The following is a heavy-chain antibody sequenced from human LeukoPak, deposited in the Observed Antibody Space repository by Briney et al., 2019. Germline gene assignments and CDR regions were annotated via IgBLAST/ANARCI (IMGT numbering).Heavy chain of an antibody. Sequence: GGSLRLSCAASGFTFSTYWMHWVRPAPGKGLVWVSRINSDGSSTTYADSVRGRFTISRDNAKNTLYLQMNSLRGEDTAVYYCARRGSDWGQGTLVTVSS. V-gene: IGHV3-74*01. CDR1: GFTFSTYW. CDR3: ARRGSD. CDR2: INSDGSST. D-gene: IGHD3-10*01. J-gene: IGHJ4*02.